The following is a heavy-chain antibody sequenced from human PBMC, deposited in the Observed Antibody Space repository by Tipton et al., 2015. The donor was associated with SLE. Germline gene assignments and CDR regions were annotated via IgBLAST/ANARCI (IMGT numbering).Heavy chain of an antibody. Sequence: TLSLTCTVSGGSISSYYWSWIRQPPGKGLEWIGYIYTSGSTNYNPSLKSRVTISVDTSKNQFSLKLSSVTAADTAVYYCARDLRYYYDSSGYYSDDAFDIWGQGTMVTVSS. V-gene: IGHV4-4*08. D-gene: IGHD3-22*01. CDR3: ARDLRYYYDSSGYYSDDAFDI. J-gene: IGHJ3*02. CDR1: GGSISSYY. CDR2: IYTSGST.